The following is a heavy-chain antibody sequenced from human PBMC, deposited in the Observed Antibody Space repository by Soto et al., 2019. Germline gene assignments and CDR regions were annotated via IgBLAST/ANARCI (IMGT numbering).Heavy chain of an antibody. J-gene: IGHJ5*02. D-gene: IGHD6-19*01. Sequence: QVQLQESGPGLMKPSETLSLTCTVSGGSVSSGSYYWSWIRQPPGKGLEWIGYIYYSGSTNYNPYRKSRFTISINPSNHQFSLKLTSVAAADTAVYYCAGYGSGWYAVSSWGQGTLVTVSS. V-gene: IGHV4-61*01. CDR1: GGSVSSGSYY. CDR2: IYYSGST. CDR3: AGYGSGWYAVSS.